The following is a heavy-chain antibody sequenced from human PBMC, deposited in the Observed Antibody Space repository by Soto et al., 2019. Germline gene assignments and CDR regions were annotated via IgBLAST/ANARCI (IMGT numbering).Heavy chain of an antibody. D-gene: IGHD2-15*01. J-gene: IGHJ4*02. V-gene: IGHV1-69*01. Sequence: QLQLVQSGTEVKEPGSSVKVSCKASGGMFSTSSFVWVRQGPGQGLEWMGGIIPIFTRTNFAQKFQGRVTFSADESTRTTYMELRSLTSEDTAIYYCARDVVRSTAGDSWGQGTLVTVSS. CDR1: GGMFSTSS. CDR3: ARDVVRSTAGDS. CDR2: IIPIFTRT.